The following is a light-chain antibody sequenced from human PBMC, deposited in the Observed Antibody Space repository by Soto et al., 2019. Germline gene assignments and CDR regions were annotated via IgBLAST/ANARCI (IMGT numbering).Light chain of an antibody. CDR2: HAS. J-gene: IGKJ1*01. CDR3: QQYNNWPGT. V-gene: IGKV1-5*01. Sequence: DIVMTQSPSTRYSSIGAGAILPCRASQSVSGYVAWYQQKPGKAPKLLIPHASKWETGIPARFSGHVSGTEFTLSISSLQPEDFATYFCQQYNNWPGTFGQGTKVDIK. CDR1: QSVSGY.